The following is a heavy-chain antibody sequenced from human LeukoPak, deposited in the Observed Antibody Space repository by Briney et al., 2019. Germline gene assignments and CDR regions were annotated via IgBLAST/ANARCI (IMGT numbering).Heavy chain of an antibody. D-gene: IGHD3-16*01. CDR1: GFTFSNAW. CDR2: IKSKTDGGTT. J-gene: IGHJ4*02. V-gene: IGHV3-15*01. CDR3: TTDRFN. Sequence: GESRTLSCTASGFTFSNAWMGWARLAPGKGLEWVGRIKSKTDGGTTDYAPPVKGRFTISRDDSENTLDLQMNSLKTEDTAVYYCTTDRFNWGQGTLVTVSS.